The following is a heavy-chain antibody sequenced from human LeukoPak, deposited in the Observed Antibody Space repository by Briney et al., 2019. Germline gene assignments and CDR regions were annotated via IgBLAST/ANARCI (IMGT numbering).Heavy chain of an antibody. V-gene: IGHV3-21*01. CDR3: ARDLEDYNNYGEMAI. CDR1: GFTFSSYT. Sequence: GGSLRLSCAVSGFTFSSYTMNWVRQAPGKGLEWVSSISTSSSYTYYADPVKGRFTISRDNAKNSLYLQMNSLRAEDTAVYFCARDLEDYNNYGEMAIWGQGTLVTVSS. D-gene: IGHD4-11*01. J-gene: IGHJ4*02. CDR2: ISTSSSYT.